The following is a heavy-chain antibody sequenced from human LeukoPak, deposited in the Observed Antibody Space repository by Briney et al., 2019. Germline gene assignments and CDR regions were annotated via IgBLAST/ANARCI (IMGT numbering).Heavy chain of an antibody. D-gene: IGHD6-13*01. J-gene: IGHJ3*02. CDR3: ARDTQQLGHAFDI. CDR1: GFTFSSYG. CDR2: IRYDGSNE. Sequence: GGSLRLSCAASGFTFSSYGMHWVRQAPGKGLEWVAFIRYDGSNEYYADSVKGRFTISRDNAKNSLYLQMNSLRAEDTAVYYCARDTQQLGHAFDIWGQGTMVTVSS. V-gene: IGHV3-30*02.